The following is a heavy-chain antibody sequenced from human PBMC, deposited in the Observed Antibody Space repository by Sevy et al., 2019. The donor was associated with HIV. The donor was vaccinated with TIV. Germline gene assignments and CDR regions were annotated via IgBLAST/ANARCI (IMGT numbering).Heavy chain of an antibody. V-gene: IGHV3-9*01. Sequence: GGSLRLSCVGSGFVVEDFAVHGVRRSPGKGLEWVSVITGNGQKKFKEGSVKGRFSISRDNARKSLYLQMNNMNFDDTAFYYCVRDMLPTPGTGQNWFDLWGQGTVVTVSS. D-gene: IGHD2-2*01. CDR1: GFVVEDFA. CDR2: ITGNGQKK. CDR3: VRDMLPTPGTGQNWFDL. J-gene: IGHJ5*02.